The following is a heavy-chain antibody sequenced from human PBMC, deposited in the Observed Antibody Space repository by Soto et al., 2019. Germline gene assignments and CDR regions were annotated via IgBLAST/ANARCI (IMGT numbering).Heavy chain of an antibody. J-gene: IGHJ6*03. CDR3: ARGDCVGSSCYSLAGSFYYYMDA. D-gene: IGHD2-15*01. CDR1: GFTFSNYW. CDR2: INSDGSVS. V-gene: IGHV3-74*02. Sequence: EVQLVESGGGLVQPGGSLRLSCAASGFTFSNYWMYWVRQAPGKGLEWVSRINSDGSVSSYADSVTGRLTISRDNVKSTLYLQMDSLRAEDTAVYYCARGDCVGSSCYSLAGSFYYYMDAWGKGTTVTVFS.